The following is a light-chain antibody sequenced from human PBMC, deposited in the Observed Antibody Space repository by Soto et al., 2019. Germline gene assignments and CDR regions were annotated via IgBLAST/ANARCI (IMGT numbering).Light chain of an antibody. V-gene: IGKV1-27*01. CDR3: QKYSSVPV. Sequence: DIQMTQSPSSLSASVGDRVTITCRASQGISNYVAWYQQKPGKPPKLLIYAASTLQSGVPPRFSGRGSGTDFTLTINRLQPEDVATYSCQKYSSVPVFGPGTKVDIK. CDR1: QGISNY. J-gene: IGKJ3*01. CDR2: AAS.